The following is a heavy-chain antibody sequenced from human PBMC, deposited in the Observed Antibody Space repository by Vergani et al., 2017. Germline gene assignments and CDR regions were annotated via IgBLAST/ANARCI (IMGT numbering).Heavy chain of an antibody. D-gene: IGHD2-2*02. CDR3: ARGDLDCSSTSCYIDSGFDP. V-gene: IGHV4-59*08. J-gene: IGHJ5*02. CDR1: GGSISSYY. Sequence: QVQLQESGPGLVKPSETLSLTCTVSGGSISSYYWSWIRQPPGKGLEWIGYIYYSGSTNYNPSLKSRVTISVDTSKNQFSLKLSSVTAADTAVYYCARGDLDCSSTSCYIDSGFDPWGQGTLVTVSS. CDR2: IYYSGST.